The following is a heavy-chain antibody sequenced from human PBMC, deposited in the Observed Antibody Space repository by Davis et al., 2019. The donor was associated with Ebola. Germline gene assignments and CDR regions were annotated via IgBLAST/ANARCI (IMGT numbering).Heavy chain of an antibody. Sequence: ASVKVSCKASGYTFTSYGISWVRQAPGQGLEWMGWISAYNGNTNYAQKLQGRVTMTRNTSISTAYMELSSLRSEDTAVYYCARGLKRGGVGSDWGQGTLVTVSS. CDR2: ISAYNGNT. D-gene: IGHD2-8*02. CDR3: ARGLKRGGVGSD. J-gene: IGHJ4*02. V-gene: IGHV1-18*01. CDR1: GYTFTSYG.